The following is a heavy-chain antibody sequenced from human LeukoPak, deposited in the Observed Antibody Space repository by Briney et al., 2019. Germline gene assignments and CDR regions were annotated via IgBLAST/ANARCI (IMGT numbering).Heavy chain of an antibody. Sequence: ASQTLSLTCTVSGGSISSGGYYWSWIRQHPGKGLGWIGYIYYSGSTYYNPSLKSRVTISVDTSKNQFSLKLSSVTAADTAVYYCARGDLEAGIFDYWGQGTLVTVSS. CDR3: ARGDLEAGIFDY. J-gene: IGHJ4*02. CDR2: IYYSGST. V-gene: IGHV4-31*03. D-gene: IGHD1-1*01. CDR1: GGSISSGGYY.